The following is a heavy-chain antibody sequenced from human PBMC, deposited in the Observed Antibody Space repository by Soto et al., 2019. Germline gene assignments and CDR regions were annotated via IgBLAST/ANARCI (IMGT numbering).Heavy chain of an antibody. J-gene: IGHJ6*02. CDR1: GGSISSSSYY. CDR3: ATTTTYYDILTGHTPYYYYGMDV. V-gene: IGHV4-39*01. CDR2: IYYSGST. Sequence: PSETLSLTCTVSGGSISSSSYYWGWIRQPPGKGLEWIGSIYYSGSTYYNPSLKSRVTISVDTSKNQFSLKLSSVTAADTAVYYCATTTTYYDILTGHTPYYYYGMDVWGQGTTVTVSS. D-gene: IGHD3-9*01.